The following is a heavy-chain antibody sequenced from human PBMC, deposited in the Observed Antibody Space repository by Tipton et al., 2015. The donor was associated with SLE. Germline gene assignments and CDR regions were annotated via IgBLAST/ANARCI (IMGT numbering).Heavy chain of an antibody. D-gene: IGHD3-10*01. CDR2: TNPSGNT. Sequence: TLSLTCAVYGGSFSGYSWSWIRQPPGKGLEWIGQTNPSGNTNYNPSLKSRVTISVDTSNNQLSLKLTSVTVADTAVYYCARGAKERITLVRVRPYYFDYWGQGSLVTVSS. J-gene: IGHJ4*01. CDR1: GGSFSGYS. CDR3: ARGAKERITLVRVRPYYFDY. V-gene: IGHV4-34*01.